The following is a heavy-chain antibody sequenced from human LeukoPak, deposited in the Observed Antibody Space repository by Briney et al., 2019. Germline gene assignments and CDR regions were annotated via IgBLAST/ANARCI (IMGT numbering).Heavy chain of an antibody. CDR1: GGTFSSYS. V-gene: IGHV1-69*13. D-gene: IGHD5-18*01. J-gene: IGHJ4*02. Sequence: ASVKLSCNASGGTFSSYSISWVRQAPGQGLEWMGGIIPIFGTANYAQKFQGRVTITADESTSTAYMELSSLRSEDTAVYYCARDLPGYSYGHDYWGQGTLVTVSS. CDR2: IIPIFGTA. CDR3: ARDLPGYSYGHDY.